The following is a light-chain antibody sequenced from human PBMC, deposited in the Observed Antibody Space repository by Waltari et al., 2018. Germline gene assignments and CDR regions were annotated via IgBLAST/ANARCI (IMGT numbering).Light chain of an antibody. Sequence: DIQMTQSPSSLSASVGDRVTITCQASQDISNYLNWYQPKPGKAPKLLIYVASNLETGVPSRFSGSGSVTDFTFTISSLQPEDIATYYCQQYDNLPLTFGGGTKVEIK. V-gene: IGKV1-33*01. CDR3: QQYDNLPLT. CDR1: QDISNY. CDR2: VAS. J-gene: IGKJ4*01.